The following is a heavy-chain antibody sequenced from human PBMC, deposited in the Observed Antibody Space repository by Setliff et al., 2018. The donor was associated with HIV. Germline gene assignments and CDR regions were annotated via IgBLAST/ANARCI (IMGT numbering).Heavy chain of an antibody. J-gene: IGHJ4*02. CDR1: RGSISSGTYY. Sequence: PSETLSLTCTVSRGSISSGTYYWTWIRQPPGKGLEWIGRIYTSGSTNYNPSLKSRVTMSVATSKNQFSLNLTSVTAADTAVYYCARGRFVGFDYWGQGTLVTVSS. V-gene: IGHV4-61*02. CDR2: IYTSGST. CDR3: ARGRFVGFDY. D-gene: IGHD3-16*02.